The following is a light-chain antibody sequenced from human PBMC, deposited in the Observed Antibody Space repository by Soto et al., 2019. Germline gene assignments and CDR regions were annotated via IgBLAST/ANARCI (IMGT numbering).Light chain of an antibody. CDR1: QTINSY. CDR2: AAS. J-gene: IGKJ1*01. V-gene: IGKV1-39*01. Sequence: DIQMTQFPSSLSASVGDRVTITCRASQTINSYLNWYQQQPGKAPKLLIYAASSLQSGVPSRFSGSGSGTDFTLTISSLQPEDFATYYCQQSYRTSRTFGQGTQVEIK. CDR3: QQSYRTSRT.